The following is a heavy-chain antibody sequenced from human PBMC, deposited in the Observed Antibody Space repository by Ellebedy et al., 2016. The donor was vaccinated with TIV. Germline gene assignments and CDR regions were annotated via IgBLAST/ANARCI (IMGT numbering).Heavy chain of an antibody. D-gene: IGHD2-21*02. V-gene: IGHV3-48*04. J-gene: IGHJ4*02. Sequence: GGSLRLSCAASGFTFSSYSMNWVRQAPGKGLEWVSYISNDFSAIYYADSVKGRFTISRDNAKNSLYLQMNSLRAEDTAVYYCVRTARIADYWGQGTLVTVSS. CDR3: VRTARIADY. CDR2: ISNDFSAI. CDR1: GFTFSSYS.